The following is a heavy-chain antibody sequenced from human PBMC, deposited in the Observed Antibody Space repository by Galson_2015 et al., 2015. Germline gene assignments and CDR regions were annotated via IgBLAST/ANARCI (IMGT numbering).Heavy chain of an antibody. D-gene: IGHD3-10*01. V-gene: IGHV4-31*03. J-gene: IGHJ3*02. Sequence: TLSLTCTVSGASISSSGNYWSWIRQHPGKGLEWIGYISYSGSTNYNPSLRSRVTISVDTSKNQLSLKLSPVTAADTAVYYCAKDKGGYYGSGNDAFDIWAQGTMVTVSS. CDR1: GASISSSGNY. CDR2: ISYSGST. CDR3: AKDKGGYYGSGNDAFDI.